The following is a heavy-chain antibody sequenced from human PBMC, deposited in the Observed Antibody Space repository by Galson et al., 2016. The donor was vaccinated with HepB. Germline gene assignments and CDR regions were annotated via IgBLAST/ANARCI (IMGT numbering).Heavy chain of an antibody. CDR3: ARSFQAYYFDY. J-gene: IGHJ4*02. CDR2: IYPGDSDT. CDR1: GYRFSSYY. Sequence: QSGAEVKKPGESLKISCKGSGYRFSSYYIAWVRRMPGKGLEWMGIIYPGDSDTRYTPSFQGQVTISADKSITTAYLQWSSLKASDTAIYYCARSFQAYYFDYWGQGALVTVSS. V-gene: IGHV5-51*01.